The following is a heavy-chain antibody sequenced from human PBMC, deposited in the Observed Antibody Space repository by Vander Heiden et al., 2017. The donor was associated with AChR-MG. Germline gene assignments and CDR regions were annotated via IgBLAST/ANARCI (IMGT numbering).Heavy chain of an antibody. CDR2: INPSGGST. Sequence: GQGLEWMGIINPSGGSTSYAQKVQGRVTMTRDTSTSTVYMELSSMRSEDTAVYYCARGGKAARTNFDYWGQGTLVTVSS. CDR3: ARGGKAARTNFDY. J-gene: IGHJ4*02. D-gene: IGHD6-6*01. V-gene: IGHV1-46*03.